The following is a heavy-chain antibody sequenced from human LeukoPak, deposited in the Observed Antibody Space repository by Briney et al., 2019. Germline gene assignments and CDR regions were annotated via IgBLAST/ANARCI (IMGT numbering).Heavy chain of an antibody. CDR2: IYYSGST. J-gene: IGHJ4*02. CDR3: ARHLTPYTNFDY. D-gene: IGHD2-2*02. CDR1: GGSISSGGYY. Sequence: PSETLSLTCTVSGGSISSGGYYWSWIRQHPGKGLEWIGYIYYSGSTYYNPSLKSRVTISVDTSKNQFSLKLSSVTAADTAVYYCARHLTPYTNFDYWGQGTLVTVSS. V-gene: IGHV4-31*03.